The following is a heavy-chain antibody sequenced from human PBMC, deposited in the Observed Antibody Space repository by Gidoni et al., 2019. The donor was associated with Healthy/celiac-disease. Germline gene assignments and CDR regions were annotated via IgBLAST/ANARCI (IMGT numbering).Heavy chain of an antibody. CDR3: ARVAQGYAFDI. Sequence: EVQLVESGGGLVQPGGSLSLSCAASGFTFSSYEMNWVRQAPGKGLEWVSYISSSGSTIYYADSVKGRFTISRDNAKNSLYLQMNSLRAEDTAVYYCARVAQGYAFDIWGQGTMVTVSS. CDR1: GFTFSSYE. V-gene: IGHV3-48*03. CDR2: ISSSGSTI. J-gene: IGHJ3*02.